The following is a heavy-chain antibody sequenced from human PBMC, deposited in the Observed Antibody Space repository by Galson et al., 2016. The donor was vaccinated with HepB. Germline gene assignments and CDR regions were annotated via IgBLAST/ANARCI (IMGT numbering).Heavy chain of an antibody. J-gene: IGHJ4*02. CDR3: TRDGTLRPLGY. CDR1: GFSFGRYW. Sequence: SLRLSCAGSGFSFGRYWMSWVRQSPGKGLEWVANIKPAGSKKYYVDSVEGRFTISRDNAKNSLHLQMNSLRAEDTALYYCTRDGTLRPLGYWGQGTLVTVSS. CDR2: IKPAGSKK. V-gene: IGHV3-7*03. D-gene: IGHD3-22*01.